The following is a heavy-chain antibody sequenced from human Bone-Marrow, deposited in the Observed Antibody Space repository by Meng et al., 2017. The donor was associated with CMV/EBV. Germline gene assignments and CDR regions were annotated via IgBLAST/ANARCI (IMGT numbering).Heavy chain of an antibody. V-gene: IGHV4-34*01. CDR2: INHSGST. CDR1: GGSISSYY. Sequence: SETLSLTCTVTGGSISSYYWSWIRQPPGKGLEWIGEINHSGSTNYNPSLKSRVTISVDTSKNQFSLKLSSVTAADTAVYYCARYSSSNAFDIWGQGTMVTVSS. J-gene: IGHJ3*02. D-gene: IGHD6-6*01. CDR3: ARYSSSNAFDI.